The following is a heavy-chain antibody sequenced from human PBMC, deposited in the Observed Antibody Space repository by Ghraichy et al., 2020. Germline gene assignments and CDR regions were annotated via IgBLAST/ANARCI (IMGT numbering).Heavy chain of an antibody. Sequence: GGSLRLSCAASGFTFSSYGMHWVRQAPGKGLEWVAVISYDGSNKYYADSVKGRFTISRDNSKNTLYLQMNSLRAEDTAVYYCAKGGRIVVVTAPFDYWGQGTLVTVSS. V-gene: IGHV3-30*18. D-gene: IGHD2-21*02. CDR3: AKGGRIVVVTAPFDY. J-gene: IGHJ4*02. CDR2: ISYDGSNK. CDR1: GFTFSSYG.